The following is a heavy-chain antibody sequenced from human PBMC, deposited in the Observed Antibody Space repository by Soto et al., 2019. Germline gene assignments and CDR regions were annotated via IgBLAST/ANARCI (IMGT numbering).Heavy chain of an antibody. CDR2: MYSSENT. Sequence: SETLSLTCSFSGRFVSIRSYSWGWIRASPGKGLEWIGRMYSSENTYYNPSLLSRVTISVDTSKNEFSLRLSSVTAADTAVYYCARLNGYCISTNCHGYYGMDVWGQGTTVTVSS. CDR3: ARLNGYCISTNCHGYYGMDV. V-gene: IGHV4-39*01. D-gene: IGHD2-2*03. CDR1: GRFVSIRSYS. J-gene: IGHJ6*02.